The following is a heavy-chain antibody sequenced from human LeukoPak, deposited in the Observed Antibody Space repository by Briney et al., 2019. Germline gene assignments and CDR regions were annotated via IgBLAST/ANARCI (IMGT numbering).Heavy chain of an antibody. V-gene: IGHV4-4*07. J-gene: IGHJ4*02. CDR3: ARAVVGPYYFDY. CDR2: FYTSGGT. D-gene: IGHD2-15*01. CDR1: GGSISGYY. Sequence: SETLSLTCTVSGGSISGYYWSWIRQPAGKGLEWIGHFYTSGGTNYNPSLKSRVTMSVDTSKNQFSLKLNSVTAADTAVYYCARAVVGPYYFDYWGQGTLVTVSS.